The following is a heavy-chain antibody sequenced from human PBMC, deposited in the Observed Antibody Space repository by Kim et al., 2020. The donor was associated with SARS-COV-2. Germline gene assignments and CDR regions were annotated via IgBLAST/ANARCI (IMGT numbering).Heavy chain of an antibody. CDR2: MSYSGNT. V-gene: IGHV4-59*08. CDR3: ARHGGESMIRGVLGAFDI. CDR1: GGSISSYS. J-gene: IGHJ3*02. D-gene: IGHD3-10*01. Sequence: SETLSLTSTVSGGSISSYSWSLIRQPPGKGLEWIGYMSYSGNTNYDPSLKSRVTISVDTSKSQFSLKLSSVTAADTAVYYCARHGGESMIRGVLGAFDIWGQGTMVTVSS.